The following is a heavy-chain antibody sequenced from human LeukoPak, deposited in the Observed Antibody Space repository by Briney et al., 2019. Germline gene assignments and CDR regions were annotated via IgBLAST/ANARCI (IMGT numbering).Heavy chain of an antibody. CDR2: IWFDGSYR. Sequence: GGSLRLSCAASGFTFSSYWMHWVRQAPGKGLEWVAVIWFDGSYRYYGDSVRGRFTISRDNSKNTLYLQMDSLSAEDTAVYYCARGKEQQLYAFDIWGQGTMVTVSS. D-gene: IGHD6-13*01. CDR3: ARGKEQQLYAFDI. V-gene: IGHV3-33*08. J-gene: IGHJ3*02. CDR1: GFTFSSYW.